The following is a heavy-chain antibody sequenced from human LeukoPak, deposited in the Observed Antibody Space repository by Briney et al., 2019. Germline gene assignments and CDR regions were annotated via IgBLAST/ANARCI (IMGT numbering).Heavy chain of an antibody. V-gene: IGHV3-48*01. J-gene: IGHJ4*02. CDR1: GFTFSSYS. CDR2: ISTSTTTI. Sequence: GGSLRLSCAASGFTFSSYSMNWLRQAPGKGLEWISYISTSTTTIYYANSVKGRFTISRDNAKNSLYLQMNSLRVEDTGVYYCASWGEGALDNWGQGTLVTVSS. D-gene: IGHD3-16*01. CDR3: ASWGEGALDN.